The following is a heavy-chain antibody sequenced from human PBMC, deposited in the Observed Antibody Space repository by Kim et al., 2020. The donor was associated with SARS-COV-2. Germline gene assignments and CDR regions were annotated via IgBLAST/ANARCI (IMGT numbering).Heavy chain of an antibody. V-gene: IGHV1-69*13. CDR1: GGTFSSYA. CDR2: IIPIFGTA. Sequence: SVKVSCKASGGTFSSYAISWVRQAPGQGLEWMGGIIPIFGTANYAQKFQGRVTITADESTSTAYMELSSLRSEDTAVYYCARSKPDGVDSGYDLRLYYYYGMDVWGQGTTVTVSS. J-gene: IGHJ6*02. D-gene: IGHD5-12*01. CDR3: ARSKPDGVDSGYDLRLYYYYGMDV.